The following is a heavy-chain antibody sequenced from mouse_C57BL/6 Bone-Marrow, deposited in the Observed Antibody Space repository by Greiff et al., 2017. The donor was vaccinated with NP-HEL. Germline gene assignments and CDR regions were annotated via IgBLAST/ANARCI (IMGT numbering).Heavy chain of an antibody. CDR1: GFTFSSYA. Sequence: EVMLVESGEGLVKPGGSLKLSCAASGFTFSSYAMSWVRQTPEKRLEWVAYISSGGDYIYYADTVKGRFTISRDNARNTLYLQMSSLKSEDTAMYYCTRDPYGYDGRAWFAYWGQGTLVTVSA. CDR3: TRDPYGYDGRAWFAY. V-gene: IGHV5-9-1*02. J-gene: IGHJ3*01. D-gene: IGHD2-2*01. CDR2: ISSGGDYI.